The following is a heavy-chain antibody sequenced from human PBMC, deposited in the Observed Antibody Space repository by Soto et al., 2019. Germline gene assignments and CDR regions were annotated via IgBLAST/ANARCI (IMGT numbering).Heavy chain of an antibody. Sequence: QVQLVEFGGGVVQPGGSLSLSCAASGFRFSGHGMHWVRQAPGKGLEWVTFIGFDGTKKDYIDSVKGRFTVSRDNSRNTLFLQMNSLRAEATAVYFCAIFTGTGSDTQGRLDSWGQGILVTVSS. CDR2: IGFDGTKK. J-gene: IGHJ4*02. V-gene: IGHV3-30*02. D-gene: IGHD3-10*01. CDR3: AIFTGTGSDTQGRLDS. CDR1: GFRFSGHG.